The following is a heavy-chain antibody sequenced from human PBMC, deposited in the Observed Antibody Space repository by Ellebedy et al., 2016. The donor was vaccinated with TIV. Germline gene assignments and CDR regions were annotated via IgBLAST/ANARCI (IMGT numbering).Heavy chain of an antibody. V-gene: IGHV3-7*01. J-gene: IGHJ3*02. Sequence: GGSLRLXCAASGFTFSSNWMSWVRQAPGKGLEWVANIKHDGSEKYYVDSVKGRFTVSRDNAKNSLFLQMSSLRVEDTAVYYCARNNHGAYGGGDAFDIWGQGTMVTVSS. CDR3: ARNNHGAYGGGDAFDI. CDR1: GFTFSSNW. D-gene: IGHD4-17*01. CDR2: IKHDGSEK.